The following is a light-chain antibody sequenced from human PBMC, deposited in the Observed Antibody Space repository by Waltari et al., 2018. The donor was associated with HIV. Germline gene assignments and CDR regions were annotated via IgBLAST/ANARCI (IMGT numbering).Light chain of an antibody. Sequence: QSVLTQPPSASGTPGQRVTISCSGSSSNIGDNTVNWYQQLPGTAPKLLIYTNTQRPSGVPDRCSGSKSGTSASLAISGLQSEDEADYYCATWDDSLNGHVVFGGGTKLTVL. CDR3: ATWDDSLNGHVV. V-gene: IGLV1-44*01. CDR2: TNT. J-gene: IGLJ2*01. CDR1: SSNIGDNT.